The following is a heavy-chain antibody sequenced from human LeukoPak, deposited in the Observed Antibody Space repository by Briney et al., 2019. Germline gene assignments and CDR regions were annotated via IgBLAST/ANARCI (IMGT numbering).Heavy chain of an antibody. Sequence: PGGSLRLSCAASGFTFSSYAMPWVRQAPGKGLEWVAVISYDGSNKYYADSVKGRFTISRDNSKNTLYLQMNSLRAQDTAVHDCARVAASSGGEAFDIWGQGTMVTVSS. CDR3: ARVAASSGGEAFDI. D-gene: IGHD6-19*01. V-gene: IGHV3-30*01. CDR1: GFTFSSYA. J-gene: IGHJ3*02. CDR2: ISYDGSNK.